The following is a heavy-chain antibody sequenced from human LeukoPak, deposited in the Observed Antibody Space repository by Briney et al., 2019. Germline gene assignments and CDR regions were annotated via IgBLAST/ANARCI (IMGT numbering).Heavy chain of an antibody. D-gene: IGHD3-10*01. CDR3: ARHFGYYGSGSFHVDY. V-gene: IGHV5-10-1*01. Sequence: GESLKISCKGSGYSFTSYWIGWVRQMPGNGLEWMGNFDPSDSYSNYSPSFQGHVIMSADKSISTAFLQWRSLKASDTAMYYCARHFGYYGSGSFHVDYWGQGTQVTVSS. CDR2: FDPSDSYS. J-gene: IGHJ4*02. CDR1: GYSFTSYW.